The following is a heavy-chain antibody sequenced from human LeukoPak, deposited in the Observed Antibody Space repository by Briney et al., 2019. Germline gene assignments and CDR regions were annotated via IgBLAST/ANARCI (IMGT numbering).Heavy chain of an antibody. J-gene: IGHJ4*02. CDR3: ARRDGYNIDY. Sequence: ASVNVSCKASGYTFSRYGINWVRQAPGQGLEWMGWISGYNEKTNYEQKFQGRVTMTTDTSTSTAYMELSSMRSEDTAVYYCARRDGYNIDYWGQGTLVTVSS. V-gene: IGHV1-18*01. CDR2: ISGYNEKT. D-gene: IGHD5-24*01. CDR1: GYTFSRYG.